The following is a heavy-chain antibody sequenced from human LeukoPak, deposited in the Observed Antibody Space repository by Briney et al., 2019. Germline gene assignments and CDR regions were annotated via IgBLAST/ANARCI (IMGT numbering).Heavy chain of an antibody. CDR3: ARVGRYYDILTTYYYMDV. Sequence: SETLSLTCTVSGGSISSYYWSWIRQPAGKGLEWIGRIYTSGSTNYNPSLKSRVTMSVDTSKNQFSLKLSSVTVADTAVYYCARVGRYYDILTTYYYMDVWGKGTTVTVSS. CDR2: IYTSGST. J-gene: IGHJ6*03. D-gene: IGHD3-9*01. CDR1: GGSISSYY. V-gene: IGHV4-4*07.